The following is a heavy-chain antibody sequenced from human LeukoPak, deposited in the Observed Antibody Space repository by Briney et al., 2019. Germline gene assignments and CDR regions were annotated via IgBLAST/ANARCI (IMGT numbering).Heavy chain of an antibody. CDR3: ASPLPYYYGSGSYLPGFDI. Sequence: PSETLSLTCTVSGGSISSSSYYWGWIRQPPGKGLEWIGSIYYSGSTYYNPSLKSRVTISVDTSKNQFSLKLSSVTAADTAVYYCASPLPYYYGSGSYLPGFDIWGQGTMVTVSS. CDR2: IYYSGST. J-gene: IGHJ3*02. CDR1: GGSISSSSYY. V-gene: IGHV4-39*01. D-gene: IGHD3-10*01.